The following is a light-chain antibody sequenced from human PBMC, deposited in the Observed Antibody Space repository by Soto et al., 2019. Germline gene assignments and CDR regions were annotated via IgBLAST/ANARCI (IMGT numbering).Light chain of an antibody. CDR3: QQYSTYPWT. J-gene: IGKJ1*01. CDR2: KAS. Sequence: DIQMTQSPYTLSASVGDRVTITCRASQTISTLLAWYQQRPGKAPNLLIYKASSLESGVPSRFSGSGSGTEFTLSISSLQPDDCATYFCQQYSTYPWTFGQGTKVEVK. V-gene: IGKV1-5*03. CDR1: QTISTL.